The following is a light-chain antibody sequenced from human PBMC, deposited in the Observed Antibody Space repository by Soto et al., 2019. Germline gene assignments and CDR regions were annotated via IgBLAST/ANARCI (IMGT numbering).Light chain of an antibody. Sequence: DIQMTQSPASLSASVGDRVTITCRASLPISNYLAWYQQKPGKIPNTRSSAASSLQSGVPSRFSGSGSGTDFNLTISRLQTEDFTTYYCQQTNSLTVTFGQGTRLEIK. V-gene: IGKV1-12*01. CDR2: AAS. CDR3: QQTNSLTVT. CDR1: LPISNY. J-gene: IGKJ5*01.